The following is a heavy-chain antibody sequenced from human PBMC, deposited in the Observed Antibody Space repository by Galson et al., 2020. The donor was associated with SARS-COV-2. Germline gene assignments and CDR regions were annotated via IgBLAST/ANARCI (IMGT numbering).Heavy chain of an antibody. CDR1: GYTFTSYY. V-gene: IGHV1-46*01. J-gene: IGHJ6*02. CDR3: ARDFTATSSGYYYYGMDV. CDR2: INPSGGST. D-gene: IGHD2-15*01. Sequence: ASVKVSCKASGYTFTSYYMHWVRQAPGQGLEWMGIINPSGGSTSCAQKFQGRVTMTRDTSTSTVYMELSSLRSEDTAVYYCARDFTATSSGYYYYGMDVWGQGTTVTVSS.